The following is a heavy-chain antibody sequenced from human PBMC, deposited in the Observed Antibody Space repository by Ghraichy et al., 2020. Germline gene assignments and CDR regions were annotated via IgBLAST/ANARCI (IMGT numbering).Heavy chain of an antibody. Sequence: GESLNISCKGSGYDFTNYWISWVRLMSGKGLEWMGRIDPGHIITNYNPSFQGHVTISVDKSIRTAFLHWSSLKASDTAMYYCAGGLYPSDPWGQGTQVTVSS. J-gene: IGHJ5*02. CDR3: AGGLYPSDP. D-gene: IGHD3-16*01. CDR1: GYDFTNYW. CDR2: IDPGHIIT. V-gene: IGHV5-10-1*01.